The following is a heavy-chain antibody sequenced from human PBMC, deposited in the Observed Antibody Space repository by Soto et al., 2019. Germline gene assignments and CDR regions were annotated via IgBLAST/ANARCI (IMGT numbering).Heavy chain of an antibody. Sequence: ASVKVSCKASGYTFTSYDINWVRQATGQGLEWMGWMNPNSGNTGYAQKFQGRVTMTRNTSMSTVYMELSSLRSEDTAVYYCARGTHYYYYYGMDVWGQGTTVTVSS. CDR2: MNPNSGNT. CDR3: ARGTHYYYYYGMDV. J-gene: IGHJ6*02. CDR1: GYTFTSYD. V-gene: IGHV1-8*01.